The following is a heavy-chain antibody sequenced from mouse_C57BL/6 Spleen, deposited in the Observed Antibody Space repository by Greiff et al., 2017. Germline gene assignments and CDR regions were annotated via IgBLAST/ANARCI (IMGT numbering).Heavy chain of an antibody. Sequence: EVQLVESGGGLVKPGGSLKLSCAASGFTFSDYGMHWVRQAPEKGLEWVAYISTGSSTIYYADTVKGRVTISRDNAKNTLFLQMTSLRSEDTAMCYCERRPGASWYFDVWGTGTTVTVSS. D-gene: IGHD4-1*01. J-gene: IGHJ1*03. CDR1: GFTFSDYG. CDR2: ISTGSSTI. V-gene: IGHV5-17*01. CDR3: ERRPGASWYFDV.